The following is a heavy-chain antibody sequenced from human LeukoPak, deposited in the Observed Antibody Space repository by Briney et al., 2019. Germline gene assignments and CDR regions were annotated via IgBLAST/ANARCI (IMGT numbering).Heavy chain of an antibody. D-gene: IGHD4-17*01. Sequence: GGSLRLSCAVSGFTFSRYGMHWVRQAPGKGLEWVALTSHGGSYQYYADSVKGRFTISRDDSKNTLYLQMNSLGAEDTAVYYCAKDFGDYELDYWGPGTLVAVSS. J-gene: IGHJ4*02. CDR2: TSHGGSYQ. V-gene: IGHV3-30*18. CDR3: AKDFGDYELDY. CDR1: GFTFSRYG.